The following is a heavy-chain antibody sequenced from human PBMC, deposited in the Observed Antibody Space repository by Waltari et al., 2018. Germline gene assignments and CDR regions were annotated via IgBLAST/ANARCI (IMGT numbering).Heavy chain of an antibody. Sequence: QVQLVESGGGVVQPGRSLRLSCAASGFTFSNYGIHWVRQAPGKGLEWVASISYDGSNKYYGDSVKGRFTISRDNSKNTLFLQMNSLRAEDTAVYDCAKPKMSGGYYPFDYWAREPWSPSPQ. J-gene: IGHJ4*02. CDR2: ISYDGSNK. CDR3: AKPKMSGGYYPFDY. CDR1: GFTFSNYG. V-gene: IGHV3-30*18. D-gene: IGHD3-22*01.